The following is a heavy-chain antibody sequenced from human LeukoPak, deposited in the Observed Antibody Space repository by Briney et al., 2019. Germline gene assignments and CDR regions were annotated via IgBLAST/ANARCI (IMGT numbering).Heavy chain of an antibody. D-gene: IGHD3-10*01. CDR3: ARDVDYYGSGSYYYEPVDY. J-gene: IGHJ4*02. CDR2: INPNSGGT. CDR1: GYTFTGYY. V-gene: IGHV1-2*06. Sequence: ASVTVSCKASGYTFTGYYMHRVRQAPGQGLEWMGRINPNSGGTNYAQKFQGRVTMTRDTSISTAYMELSRLRSDDTAVYYCARDVDYYGSGSYYYEPVDYWGQGTLVTVSS.